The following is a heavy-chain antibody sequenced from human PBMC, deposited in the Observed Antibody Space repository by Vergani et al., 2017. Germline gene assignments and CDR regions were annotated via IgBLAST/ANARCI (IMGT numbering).Heavy chain of an antibody. CDR2: IYHSGST. D-gene: IGHD1-1*01. CDR1: GYSISSGYY. Sequence: QVQLQESGPGLVKPSETLSLPCTVSGYSISSGYYWGWIRQPQGKGLEWIGSIYHSGSTYYNPSLKSRVTISVDTSKIQFSLKLSSVTAADTAVYYCARARTTGTIFDYWGQGTLVTVSS. CDR3: ARARTTGTIFDY. V-gene: IGHV4-38-2*02. J-gene: IGHJ4*02.